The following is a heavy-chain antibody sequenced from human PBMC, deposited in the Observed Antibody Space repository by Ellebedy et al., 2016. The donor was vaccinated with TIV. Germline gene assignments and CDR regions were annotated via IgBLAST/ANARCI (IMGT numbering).Heavy chain of an antibody. J-gene: IGHJ4*02. D-gene: IGHD3-3*01. CDR1: GGSFIVSY. Sequence: MPSETLSLTCAVYGGSFIVSYWNWIRQPPGKGLEWIGEINHSGGTNYNPSLKSRVTISVDTSKNQFSLKLSSVTAADTAVYYCARGRMSIYDVWSGYHPNDYWGQGTLVTVSS. V-gene: IGHV4-34*01. CDR3: ARGRMSIYDVWSGYHPNDY. CDR2: INHSGGT.